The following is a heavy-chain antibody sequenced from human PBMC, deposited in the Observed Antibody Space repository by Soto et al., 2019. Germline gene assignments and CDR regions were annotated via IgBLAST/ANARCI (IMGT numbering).Heavy chain of an antibody. CDR1: GFTVNNHH. J-gene: IGHJ4*02. D-gene: IGHD6-13*01. CDR3: ARAYSSTWYYFGY. Sequence: GGSLRLSCAASGFTVNNHHMSWVRQAPGKGLEWVSLIYSGSSTKYADSVRGRFTISRDNSKNTLFLQVNSLRPEDTAVYYCARAYSSTWYYFGYWGQGTLVTVSS. V-gene: IGHV3-66*01. CDR2: IYSGSST.